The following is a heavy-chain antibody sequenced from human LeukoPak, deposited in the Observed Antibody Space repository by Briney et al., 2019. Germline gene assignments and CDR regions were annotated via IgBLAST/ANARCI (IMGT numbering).Heavy chain of an antibody. V-gene: IGHV1-69*06. D-gene: IGHD4-17*01. CDR3: ARRGGKNYGDYVVYYYYMDV. CDR2: IIPIFGTA. CDR1: GYTFTSYG. Sequence: SVKVSCKASGYTFTSYGISWVRQAPGQGLEWMGGIIPIFGTANYAQKFQGRVTITADKSTSTAYMELRSLRSDDTAVYYCARRGGKNYGDYVVYYYYMDVWGKGTTVTVSS. J-gene: IGHJ6*03.